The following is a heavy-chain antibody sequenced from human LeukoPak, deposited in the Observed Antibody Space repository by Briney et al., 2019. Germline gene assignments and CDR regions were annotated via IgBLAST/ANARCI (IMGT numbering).Heavy chain of an antibody. V-gene: IGHV1-8*01. Sequence: ASVKVSCKAPGYTFTSYDINWVRQATGQGLEWMGWMNPNSGNTGYAQKFQGRVTMTKNTSISTAYMELSSLRSEDTAVYYCARGTYYGDPTYFDYWGQGTLVTVSS. CDR3: ARGTYYGDPTYFDY. CDR1: GYTFTSYD. J-gene: IGHJ4*02. CDR2: MNPNSGNT. D-gene: IGHD4-17*01.